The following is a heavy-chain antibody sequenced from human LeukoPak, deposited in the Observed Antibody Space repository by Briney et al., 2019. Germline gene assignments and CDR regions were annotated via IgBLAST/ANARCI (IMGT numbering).Heavy chain of an antibody. CDR3: ARMYSGNPYYFDY. D-gene: IGHD1-26*01. Sequence: GGSLRLSCAASGFTFSSYWMYWVRQAPGKRLVWVSRINSDGTSTRYADSVKGRFTISRDNAKNTVYLQMNSLRAEDMAVYYCARMYSGNPYYFDYWGQGTLVTVSS. CDR2: INSDGTST. CDR1: GFTFSSYW. J-gene: IGHJ4*02. V-gene: IGHV3-74*01.